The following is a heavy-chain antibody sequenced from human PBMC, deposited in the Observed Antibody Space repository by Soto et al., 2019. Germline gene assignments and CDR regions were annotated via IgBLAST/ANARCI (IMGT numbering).Heavy chain of an antibody. CDR1: GGTFSSYT. J-gene: IGHJ6*02. D-gene: IGHD5-18*01. CDR3: ARGAVDTAMVYYYYGMDV. Sequence: ASVKVSCKASGGTFSSYTISWVRQAPGQGLEWMGRIIPILGIANYAQKCQGRVTITADKSTSTAYMELSSLRSEDTAVYYCARGAVDTAMVYYYYGMDVWGQGTTVTVSS. V-gene: IGHV1-69*02. CDR2: IIPILGIA.